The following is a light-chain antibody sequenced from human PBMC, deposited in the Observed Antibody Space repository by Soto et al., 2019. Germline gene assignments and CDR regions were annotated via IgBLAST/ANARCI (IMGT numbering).Light chain of an antibody. J-gene: IGLJ1*01. CDR2: EVS. CDR3: NSYSSSTTLYV. Sequence: AVRTQPASVSGSPGQSMTVSCTVTGIDVGGYNYVSWYQQHPGKAPKLMIYEVSNRPSGVSNRFSGSKSGNTASLTISGLQAEDEADYYCNSYSSSTTLYVFGTGTKVTVL. CDR1: GIDVGGYNY. V-gene: IGLV2-14*01.